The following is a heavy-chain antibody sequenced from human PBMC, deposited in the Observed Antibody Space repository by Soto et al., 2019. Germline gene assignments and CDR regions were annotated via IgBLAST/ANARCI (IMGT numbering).Heavy chain of an antibody. J-gene: IGHJ4*02. CDR1: GGSFSGYY. V-gene: IGHV4-34*01. CDR3: ARGRGYSYGYRRDYYFDY. CDR2: INHSGST. D-gene: IGHD5-18*01. Sequence: PSETLSLTCAVYGGSFSGYYWSWIRQPPGKGLEWIGEINHSGSTNYNPSLKSRVTISVDTSKNQFSLKLSSVTAADTAVYYCARGRGYSYGYRRDYYFDYWGQGTLVTVSS.